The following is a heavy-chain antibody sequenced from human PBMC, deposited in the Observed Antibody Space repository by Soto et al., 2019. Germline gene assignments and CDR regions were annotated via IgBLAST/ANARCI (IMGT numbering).Heavy chain of an antibody. CDR1: GFTFSSYW. CDR3: ARVGVDIVATIVGGDAFDI. J-gene: IGHJ3*02. Sequence: PGGSLRLSCAASGFTFSSYWMSWVRQAPGKGLEWVANIKQDGSEKYYVDSVKGRFTISRDNAKNSLYLQMNSLRAEDTAVYYCARVGVDIVATIVGGDAFDIWGQGTMVTVSS. D-gene: IGHD5-12*01. CDR2: IKQDGSEK. V-gene: IGHV3-7*01.